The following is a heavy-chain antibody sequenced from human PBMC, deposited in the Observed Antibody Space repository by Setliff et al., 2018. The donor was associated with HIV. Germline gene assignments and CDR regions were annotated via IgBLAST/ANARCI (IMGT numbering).Heavy chain of an antibody. J-gene: IGHJ3*02. CDR1: GGTFSNYA. V-gene: IGHV1-69*10. CDR2: LIPIVDIT. Sequence: ASVKVSCKASGGTFSNYAFSWVRQAPGQGLEWMGGLIPIVDITKSTQKFRDRVTFTADKSTKTAQMELSGLTFEDTAVYYCAKGPNFEDAFDIWGQGTVVTVSS. CDR3: AKGPNFEDAFDI. D-gene: IGHD2-8*01.